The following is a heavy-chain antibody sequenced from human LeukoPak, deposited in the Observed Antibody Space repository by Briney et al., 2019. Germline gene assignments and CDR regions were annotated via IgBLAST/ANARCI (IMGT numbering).Heavy chain of an antibody. Sequence: SETLSLTCAVSGGSISSSNWWSWVRQSPGKGLEWIGEIFHSGNTNYNPSLKSRVTISLDKSKNQFSLKLSSLTAADTAVYYCARDLEWDTNWGSYRPMVFDIWGQGTMVTVSS. J-gene: IGHJ3*02. CDR1: GGSISSSNW. CDR3: ARDLEWDTNWGSYRPMVFDI. CDR2: IFHSGNT. V-gene: IGHV4-4*02. D-gene: IGHD3-16*02.